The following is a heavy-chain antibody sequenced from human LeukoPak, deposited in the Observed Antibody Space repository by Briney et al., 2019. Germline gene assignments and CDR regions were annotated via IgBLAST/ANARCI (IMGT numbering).Heavy chain of an antibody. V-gene: IGHV3-23*01. J-gene: IGHJ4*02. CDR2: ISGSGGST. CDR1: GFTFSSYA. Sequence: GGSLRLSCAASGFTFSSYAMSWVRQAPGKGLEWVSAISGSGGSTYYADSVKGRFTISRDNAKNSLYLQMSSLRAEETALYYCARHQPGHSSGRLDYWGQGTLVTVSS. D-gene: IGHD3-22*01. CDR3: ARHQPGHSSGRLDY.